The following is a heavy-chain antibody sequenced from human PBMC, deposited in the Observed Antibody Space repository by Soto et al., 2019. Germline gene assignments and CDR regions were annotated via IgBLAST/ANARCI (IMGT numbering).Heavy chain of an antibody. CDR2: ISSSSSYI. V-gene: IGHV3-21*01. D-gene: IGHD6-19*01. Sequence: EVQLVESGGGLVKPGGSLRLTCAASGFTFSSYSMNWVRQAPGKGLEWVSYISSSSSYIYYADSVKGRFTISRDNAKNSLYLQMNSLRAEDTAVYYCARATDSVDQGGNLLYWGQGTLVTVSS. J-gene: IGHJ4*02. CDR1: GFTFSSYS. CDR3: ARATDSVDQGGNLLY.